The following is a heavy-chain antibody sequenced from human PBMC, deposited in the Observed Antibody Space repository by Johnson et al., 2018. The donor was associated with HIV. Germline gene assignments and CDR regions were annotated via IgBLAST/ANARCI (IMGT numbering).Heavy chain of an antibody. Sequence: QVQLVESGGGLVKPGGSLRLSCAASGFTFSDYYMNWIRQAPGKGLEWVSYISSTGSSIKYVNSVKGRFTISRDNPKNSLYLQMNSLRTEDTAVYYCAREMAWEDAFDVWGQGTMVTVSS. V-gene: IGHV3-11*04. D-gene: IGHD5-24*01. CDR2: ISSTGSSI. CDR1: GFTFSDYY. J-gene: IGHJ3*01. CDR3: AREMAWEDAFDV.